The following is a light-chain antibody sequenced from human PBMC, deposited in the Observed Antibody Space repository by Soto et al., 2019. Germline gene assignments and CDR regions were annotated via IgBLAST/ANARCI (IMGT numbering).Light chain of an antibody. V-gene: IGLV2-14*01. Sequence: QSALTQPASVSGSPGQSITISCTGTNNDVGGYNFVSWYQQHPGKAPKLMIYEVSNRPSGVSNRFSASKSGDTASLTISGLQAEDEADYYCSSYTSSSHVVFGGGTKVTVL. CDR1: NNDVGGYNF. J-gene: IGLJ2*01. CDR3: SSYTSSSHVV. CDR2: EVS.